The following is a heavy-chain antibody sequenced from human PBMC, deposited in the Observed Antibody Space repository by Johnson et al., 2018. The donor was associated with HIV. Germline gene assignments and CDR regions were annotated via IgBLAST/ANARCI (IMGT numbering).Heavy chain of an antibody. CDR3: AKDIRSGSGYYNDAFDI. J-gene: IGHJ3*02. D-gene: IGHD3-3*01. CDR1: GFTFDDYG. Sequence: VQLVESGGGVVRPGGSLRLSCAASGFTFDDYGMSCVRQAPGKGLEWVSGINWNGGSTGYADSVKGRFTISRDNAKNSLYLQINSLRAEDTALYYCAKDIRSGSGYYNDAFDIWGQGTMVTVSS. V-gene: IGHV3-20*04. CDR2: INWNGGST.